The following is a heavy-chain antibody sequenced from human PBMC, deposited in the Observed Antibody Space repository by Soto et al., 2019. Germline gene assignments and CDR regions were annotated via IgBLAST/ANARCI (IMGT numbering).Heavy chain of an antibody. D-gene: IGHD2-21*02. V-gene: IGHV4-30-2*01. Sequence: PSETLSLTCTVSGARITSGAYSWSWIRQPPGKGLEWIGFIYQSGSTHYNPSLKSRVTISVDRSKNHFSLQLTSLTAADTAVYYCARDMSGCSSSDCYLSGWFDPWGPGTLVTVCS. CDR2: IYQSGST. J-gene: IGHJ5*02. CDR1: GARITSGAYS. CDR3: ARDMSGCSSSDCYLSGWFDP.